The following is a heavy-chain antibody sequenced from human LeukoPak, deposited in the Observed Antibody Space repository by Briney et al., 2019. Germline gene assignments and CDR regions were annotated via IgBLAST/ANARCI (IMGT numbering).Heavy chain of an antibody. Sequence: GKSLRLSCAASGFTFSTYGMHWVRQAPGKGLEWVAVISYDGSDKYYADSVKGRSTISRDNPKNTLYLQMNSLRAEDTAVYYCARFSSTPDWGQGTLVTVSS. J-gene: IGHJ4*02. D-gene: IGHD6-6*01. CDR1: GFTFSTYG. CDR3: ARFSSTPD. CDR2: ISYDGSDK. V-gene: IGHV3-30*19.